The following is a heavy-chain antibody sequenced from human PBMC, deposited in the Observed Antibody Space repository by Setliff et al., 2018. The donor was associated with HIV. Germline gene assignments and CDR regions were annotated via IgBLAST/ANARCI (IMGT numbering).Heavy chain of an antibody. CDR1: GYTFTGYY. Sequence: ASVKVSCKASGYTFTGYYMHWVRQAPGQGLEWMGWINPNSGGTNYAQKFQGRVTMTRDTSISTAYMELRTLRSDDTAVYYCARDLRRYSYGQDGFDIWGQGTMVTVSS. CDR2: INPNSGGT. D-gene: IGHD5-18*01. J-gene: IGHJ3*02. CDR3: ARDLRRYSYGQDGFDI. V-gene: IGHV1-2*02.